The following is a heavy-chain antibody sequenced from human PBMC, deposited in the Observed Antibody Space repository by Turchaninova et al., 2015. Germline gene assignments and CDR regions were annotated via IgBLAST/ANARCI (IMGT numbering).Heavy chain of an antibody. J-gene: IGHJ2*01. D-gene: IGHD7-27*01. CDR3: ARAPNWGSHWYFDL. V-gene: IGHV4-59*01. CDR1: GGSISSYH. CDR2: IYYSGST. Sequence: QVQLQESGPGLVKPSETLSLTCTVSGGSISSYHWNWIRKPPGTGLAWIGYIYYSGSTNYNPAPKSRVTITVDTSKNQFSLKLSAVTAADTAVYYWARAPNWGSHWYFDLWGRGTLVTVSS.